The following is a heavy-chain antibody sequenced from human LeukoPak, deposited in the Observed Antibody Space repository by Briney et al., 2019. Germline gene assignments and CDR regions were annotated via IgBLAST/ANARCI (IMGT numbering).Heavy chain of an antibody. CDR1: GFTFSSYG. D-gene: IGHD6-25*01. CDR3: ASSPRSANFDY. J-gene: IGHJ4*02. V-gene: IGHV3-23*01. Sequence: GGSLRLSCAASGFTFSSYGMSWVRQAPGKGLEWVSAISGSGGSTYYADSVKGRFTISRDNAKNSLYLQMDSLRAEDTAVYYCASSPRSANFDYWGQGTLVTVSS. CDR2: ISGSGGST.